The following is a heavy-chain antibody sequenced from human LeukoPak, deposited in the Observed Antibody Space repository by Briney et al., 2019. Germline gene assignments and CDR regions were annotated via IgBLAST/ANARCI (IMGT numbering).Heavy chain of an antibody. CDR2: IYNSGST. Sequence: SETLSLTCTVSGGSISSYYWSWIRQPPGKGLEWIGYIYNSGSTYYNPSLKSRVTISVDTSKNQFSLKLSSVTAADTAVCYCARDNSHHYYDSSGYWRDWGQGTLVTVSS. V-gene: IGHV4-30-4*01. CDR3: ARDNSHHYYDSSGYWRD. D-gene: IGHD3-22*01. CDR1: GGSISSYY. J-gene: IGHJ4*02.